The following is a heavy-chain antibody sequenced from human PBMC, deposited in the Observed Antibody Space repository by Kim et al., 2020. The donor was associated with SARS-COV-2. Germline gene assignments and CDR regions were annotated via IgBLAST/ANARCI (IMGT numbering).Heavy chain of an antibody. CDR2: IWYDGSNK. D-gene: IGHD5-12*01. CDR3: AKDGGNVDIVPDYYFDY. V-gene: IGHV3-33*06. Sequence: GGSLRLSCAASGFTFSSYGMHWVRQAPGKGLEWVAVIWYDGSNKYYADSVKGRFTISRDNSKNTLYLQMNSLRAEDTAVYYCAKDGGNVDIVPDYYFDYWGQGTLVTVSS. CDR1: GFTFSSYG. J-gene: IGHJ4*02.